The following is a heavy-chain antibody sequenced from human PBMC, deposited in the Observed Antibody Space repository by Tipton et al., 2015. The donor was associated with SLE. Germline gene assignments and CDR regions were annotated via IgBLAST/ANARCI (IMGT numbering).Heavy chain of an antibody. CDR3: ARLPGAYYYDSSGYSNRFDP. V-gene: IGHV5-51*03. CDR2: IYPGDSDT. D-gene: IGHD3-22*01. J-gene: IGHJ5*02. Sequence: VQLVQSGPEVKKPGESLKISCKGSGYSFTSYWIGWVRQMPGKGLEWMGIIYPGDSDTRYSPSFQGQVTISADQSISTAFLQWSSLKASDTAMYYCARLPGAYYYDSSGYSNRFDPWGQGTLVTVSS. CDR1: GYSFTSYW.